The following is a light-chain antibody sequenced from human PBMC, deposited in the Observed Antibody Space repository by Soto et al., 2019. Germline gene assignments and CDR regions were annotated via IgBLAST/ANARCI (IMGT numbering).Light chain of an antibody. CDR1: SSDVGAYDY. V-gene: IGLV2-11*01. CDR2: DVS. Sequence: QSVLTQPRSVSGSPGQSVTISCTGTSSDVGAYDYVSWYQQHPGKVPELIIYDVSQRPSGVPYRFSGSKSGNTASLTISGLQAEDEADYYCCSHAGSYTSIFGGGTKLTVL. J-gene: IGLJ2*01. CDR3: CSHAGSYTSI.